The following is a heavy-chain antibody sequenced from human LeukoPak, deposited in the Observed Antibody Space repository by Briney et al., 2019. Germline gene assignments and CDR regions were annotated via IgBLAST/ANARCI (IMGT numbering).Heavy chain of an antibody. D-gene: IGHD3-10*01. CDR2: IYYSGST. J-gene: IGHJ4*02. V-gene: IGHV4-59*08. CDR3: ARTRVTYGSGSTFDY. Sequence: PSETLSLTCTVSGGSISSYYWSWIRQPPGKGLEWIGYIYYSGSTNYNPSLKSRVTISVDTSKNQFSLKLSSVTAADTAVYYCARTRVTYGSGSTFDYWGQGTLVTVSS. CDR1: GGSISSYY.